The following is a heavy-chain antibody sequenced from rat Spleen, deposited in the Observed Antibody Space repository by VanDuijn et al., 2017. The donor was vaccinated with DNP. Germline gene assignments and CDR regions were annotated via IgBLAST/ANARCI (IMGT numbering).Heavy chain of an antibody. Sequence: EVQLVESGGGLVQPGRSLKISCAASGFTFSNYGMAWVRQAPTRGLEWVASISASGGSTSYRDSVKGRFTISRDNTESTLYLQMDSLRSEDTATYYCARRPLTTVATTYPHYFDYWAQGVMVTVSS. CDR2: ISASGGST. CDR1: GFTFSNYG. J-gene: IGHJ2*01. V-gene: IGHV5S13*01. D-gene: IGHD1-3*01. CDR3: ARRPLTTVATTYPHYFDY.